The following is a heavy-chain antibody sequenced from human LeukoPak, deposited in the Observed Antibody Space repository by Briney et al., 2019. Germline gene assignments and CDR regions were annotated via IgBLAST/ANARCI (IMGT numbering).Heavy chain of an antibody. Sequence: GGSLRLSCAASGFFFSDYGMNWVRQAQGKGLEWISYISSGSSDIFYADSVKGRFTISRDNAKNSLFLQMSRLRGEDTAVYYCASGYDFSSGPKRGFDNWGQGTLVTVSS. D-gene: IGHD3-3*01. J-gene: IGHJ4*02. CDR2: ISSGSSDI. CDR1: GFFFSDYG. CDR3: ASGYDFSSGPKRGFDN. V-gene: IGHV3-48*01.